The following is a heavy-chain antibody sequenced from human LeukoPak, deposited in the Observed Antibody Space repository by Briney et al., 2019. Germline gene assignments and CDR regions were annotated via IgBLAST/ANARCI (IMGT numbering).Heavy chain of an antibody. J-gene: IGHJ5*02. Sequence: SETLSLTCAVYGGSFSGYYWNWIRQPPGKGLEWIGEINQSGSTNYNSSLKSRVTISGDTSKNQFSLKLSSVTAADTAVYYCVRQIPVSMVDPWGQGTLVTVSS. CDR2: INQSGST. D-gene: IGHD2-21*01. CDR3: VRQIPVSMVDP. CDR1: GGSFSGYY. V-gene: IGHV4-34*01.